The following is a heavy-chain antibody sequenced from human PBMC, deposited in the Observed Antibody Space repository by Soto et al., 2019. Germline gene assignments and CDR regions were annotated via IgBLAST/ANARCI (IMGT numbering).Heavy chain of an antibody. CDR1: GFTFSDYC. CDR2: ISSSGSTI. J-gene: IGHJ6*02. CDR3: ARDRYCSSTSCYILGTYYYYGMDV. Sequence: GGSLRLSCAASGFTFSDYCMSWIRQAPGKGLEWVSYISSSGSTIYYADSVKGRFTISRDNAKNSLYLQMNSLSAEDTAVYYCARDRYCSSTSCYILGTYYYYGMDVWGQGTTVTVSS. V-gene: IGHV3-11*01. D-gene: IGHD2-2*02.